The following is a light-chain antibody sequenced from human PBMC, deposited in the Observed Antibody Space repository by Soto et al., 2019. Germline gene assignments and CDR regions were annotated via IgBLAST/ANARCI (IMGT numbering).Light chain of an antibody. CDR2: EVS. V-gene: IGLV2-14*01. CDR1: SSDVGGYIY. J-gene: IGLJ2*01. Sequence: QSALAQPASVSGSPGQSITISCTGTSSDVGGYIYVSWFQHHPGKAPKLMIYEVSNRPSGVSNRFSGSRSDNTASLTISGLQAEDEAIYYCSSYSTTTRGVLFGGGTQPTVL. CDR3: SSYSTTTRGVL.